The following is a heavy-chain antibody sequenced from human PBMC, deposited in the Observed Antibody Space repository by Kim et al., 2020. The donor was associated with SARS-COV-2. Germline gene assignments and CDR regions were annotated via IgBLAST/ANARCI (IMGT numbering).Heavy chain of an antibody. CDR1: GFTFSSYS. D-gene: IGHD4-17*01. V-gene: IGHV3-21*01. J-gene: IGHJ6*02. Sequence: GGSLRLSCAASGFTFSSYSMNWVRQAPGKGLEWVSSISSSSSYIYYADSVKGRFTISRDNAKNSLYLQMNSLRAEDTAVYYCARAAGTVSPRDLKYYYYGMDVWGQGTTVTVSS. CDR3: ARAAGTVSPRDLKYYYYGMDV. CDR2: ISSSSSYI.